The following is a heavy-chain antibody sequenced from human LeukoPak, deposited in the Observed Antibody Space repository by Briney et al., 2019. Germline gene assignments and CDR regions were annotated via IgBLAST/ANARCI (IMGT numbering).Heavy chain of an antibody. D-gene: IGHD1-26*01. V-gene: IGHV1-18*01. Sequence: ASVKVSCKASGYTFTSYGISWVRRAPGQGLEWMGWISAYNGNTNYVQKLQGRVTMTTDTSTSTAYMELRSLRSDDTAVYYCARDSADLYIVGATMLDYWGQGTLVTVSS. J-gene: IGHJ4*02. CDR3: ARDSADLYIVGATMLDY. CDR2: ISAYNGNT. CDR1: GYTFTSYG.